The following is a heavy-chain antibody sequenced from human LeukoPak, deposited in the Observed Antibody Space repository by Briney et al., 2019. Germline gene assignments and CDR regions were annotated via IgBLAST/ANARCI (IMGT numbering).Heavy chain of an antibody. CDR2: INHSGST. CDR3: ARGRRLRSPYYYYYMDV. CDR1: GGYFSGYY. J-gene: IGHJ6*03. D-gene: IGHD3-3*01. V-gene: IGHV4-34*01. Sequence: SETLSLTCAVYGGYFSGYYWSWIRQPPGKGLEWIGEINHSGSTNYNPCLMSRVTISVDTSKNQCSLKLSSVTAADTAVYYCARGRRLRSPYYYYYMDVWGKGTTVTVSS.